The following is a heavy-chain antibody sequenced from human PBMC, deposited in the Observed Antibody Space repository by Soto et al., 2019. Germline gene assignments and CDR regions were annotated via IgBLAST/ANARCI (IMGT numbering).Heavy chain of an antibody. CDR1: GYSFTSYW. V-gene: IGHV5-51*01. D-gene: IGHD2-2*01. CDR2: IYPGDSDT. J-gene: IGHJ6*02. Sequence: LGESLKISCKGSGYSFTSYWIGWVRQMPGKGLEWMGIIYPGDSDTRYSPSFQGHVTISADKSISTAYLQWSSLKASDTAMYYCARHEGIVVVPAAISGMDVWGQGTTVTV. CDR3: ARHEGIVVVPAAISGMDV.